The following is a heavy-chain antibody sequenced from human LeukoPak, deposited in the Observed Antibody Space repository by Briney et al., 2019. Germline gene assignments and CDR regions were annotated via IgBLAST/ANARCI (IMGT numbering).Heavy chain of an antibody. D-gene: IGHD4-17*01. CDR2: VSWNSGSI. V-gene: IGHV3-9*01. J-gene: IGHJ3*02. CDR3: AKDYGENYGDYRAFDI. Sequence: PGGSLRLSCAASGFTFEDYAMHWVRQAPGKGLEWVSGVSWNSGSIGYADSVKGRFTISRDNAKNSLYLQMNSLRAEDTALYYCAKDYGENYGDYRAFDIWGQGTMVTVSS. CDR1: GFTFEDYA.